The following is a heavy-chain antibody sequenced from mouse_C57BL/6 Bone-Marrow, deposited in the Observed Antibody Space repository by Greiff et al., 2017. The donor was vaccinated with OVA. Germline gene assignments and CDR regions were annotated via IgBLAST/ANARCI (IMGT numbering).Heavy chain of an antibody. CDR2: ISSGGSYT. Sequence: EVMLVESGGDLVKPGGSLKLSCAASGFTFSSYGMSWVRQTPDKRLEWVATISSGGSYTYYPDSVKGRFTISRDNAKNTLYLQMSSLKSADTAMYYCASHDGYSAMDYWGQGTSVTVSS. CDR3: ASHDGYSAMDY. D-gene: IGHD2-3*01. V-gene: IGHV5-6*02. CDR1: GFTFSSYG. J-gene: IGHJ4*01.